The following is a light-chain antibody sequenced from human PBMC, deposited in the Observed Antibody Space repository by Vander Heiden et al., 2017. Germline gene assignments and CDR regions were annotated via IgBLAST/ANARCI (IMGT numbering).Light chain of an antibody. CDR3: NSRDNSGNHLEVV. CDR2: AKN. V-gene: IGLV3-19*01. J-gene: IGLJ2*01. Sequence: SSELTQDPAVSVALGQTVRITCQGDSLRNSYASRYQQQPGQAPVLVIYAKNNRPAGIPDRFSGSNSGNTASLTSTGAQAEDEADYYCNSRDNSGNHLEVVFGGGTKLTVL. CDR1: SLRNSY.